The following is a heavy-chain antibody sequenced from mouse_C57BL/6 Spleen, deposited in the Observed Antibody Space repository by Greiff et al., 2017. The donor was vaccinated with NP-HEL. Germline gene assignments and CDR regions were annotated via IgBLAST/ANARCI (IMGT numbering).Heavy chain of an antibody. V-gene: IGHV1-82*01. CDR2: IYPGDGDT. Sequence: ESGPELVKPGASVKISCKASGYAFSSSWMNWVKQRPGKGLEWIGRIYPGDGDTNYNGKFKGKATLTADKSSSTAYMQLSSLTSEDSAVYFCARPLLGAMDYWGQGTSVTVSS. CDR3: ARPLLGAMDY. D-gene: IGHD2-10*01. CDR1: GYAFSSSW. J-gene: IGHJ4*01.